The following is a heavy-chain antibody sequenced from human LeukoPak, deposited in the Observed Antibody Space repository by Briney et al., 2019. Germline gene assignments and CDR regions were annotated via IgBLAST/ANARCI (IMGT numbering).Heavy chain of an antibody. CDR2: IFPSGGEI. D-gene: IGHD2-15*01. J-gene: IGHJ4*02. V-gene: IGHV3-23*01. Sequence: GGSLRLSCAASGFTFSTFAMIWVRQPPGKGLEWVSSIFPSGGEIHYADSVRGRFTISRDNSKSILSLQMNSLKTEDTAVYFCTTVTVCTGSSCPGAFDYWGQGTLVTVSS. CDR1: GFTFSTFA. CDR3: TTVTVCTGSSCPGAFDY.